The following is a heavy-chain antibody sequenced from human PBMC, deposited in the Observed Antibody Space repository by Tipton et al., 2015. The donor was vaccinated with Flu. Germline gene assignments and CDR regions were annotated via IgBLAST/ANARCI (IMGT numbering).Heavy chain of an antibody. V-gene: IGHV4-39*07. D-gene: IGHD4-11*01. CDR2: IYHNGTA. CDR3: ARYPESNYHWFGP. Sequence: GLVKPSETLSLTCTVSGGSISSSRYYWGWIRQPPGKGLEWIGSIYHNGTAYYNPSLKSRVTISVDTSKNQISLKLSSVTAADTAVYYCARYPESNYHWFGPWGQGAPVTVSS. J-gene: IGHJ5*02. CDR1: GGSISSSRYY.